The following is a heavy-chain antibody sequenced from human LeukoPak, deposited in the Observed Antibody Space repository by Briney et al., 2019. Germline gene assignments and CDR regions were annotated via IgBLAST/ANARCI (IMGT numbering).Heavy chain of an antibody. Sequence: PGGSLRLSCAASGFTFSSYGMHWVRQAPGKGLEWVAFIQYDGGNKYYTDSVKGRFTISRDNSKNTLYLQMNSLRAEDTAVYYCARDTGDSSGWPVWFDPWGQGTLVTVSS. V-gene: IGHV3-30*02. CDR1: GFTFSSYG. CDR3: ARDTGDSSGWPVWFDP. CDR2: IQYDGGNK. D-gene: IGHD6-19*01. J-gene: IGHJ5*02.